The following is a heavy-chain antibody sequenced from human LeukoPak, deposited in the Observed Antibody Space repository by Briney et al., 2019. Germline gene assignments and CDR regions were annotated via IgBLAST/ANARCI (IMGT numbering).Heavy chain of an antibody. CDR2: LFYSGNM. Sequence: SETLSLTCTVSGDSIYTGDYYWAWIRQPPGEGLEWIGSLFYSGNMYYNPSLKSRVTISVDTSKNQFSLNLKSVTAADTAVYYCARENIVSTRDFDSWGQGMLVTVSS. D-gene: IGHD5/OR15-5a*01. V-gene: IGHV4-39*07. CDR3: ARENIVSTRDFDS. J-gene: IGHJ4*02. CDR1: GDSIYTGDYY.